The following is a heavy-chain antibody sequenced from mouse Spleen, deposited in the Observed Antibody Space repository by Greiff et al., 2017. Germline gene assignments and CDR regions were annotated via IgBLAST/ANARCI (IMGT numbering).Heavy chain of an antibody. CDR1: GFTFSDYG. J-gene: IGHJ2*01. CDR2: ISNLAYSI. V-gene: IGHV5-15*01. Sequence: DVKLVESGGGLVKPGGSLKLSCAASGFTFSDYGMAWVRQAPGKGPEWVAFISNLAYSIYYADTVTGRFTISRENAKNTLYLEMSSLRSEDTAMYYCARGNWDAYYFDYWGQGTTLTVSS. D-gene: IGHD4-1*01. CDR3: ARGNWDAYYFDY.